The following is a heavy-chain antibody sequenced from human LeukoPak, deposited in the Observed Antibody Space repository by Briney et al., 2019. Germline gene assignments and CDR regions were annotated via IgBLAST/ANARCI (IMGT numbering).Heavy chain of an antibody. CDR2: ISTYNGNT. V-gene: IGHV1-18*01. CDR1: GYSFSSRN. J-gene: IGHJ6*02. D-gene: IGHD3-10*01. Sequence: ASVKVSCKASGYSFSSRNINWVRQAPGQGLEWMGWISTYNGNTNYAQKVQDRVIMTRDTSTSIAYMELRSLTSDDTAMYFCARDSSDHDYYYGMDVWGQGTTVTVSS. CDR3: ARDSSDHDYYYGMDV.